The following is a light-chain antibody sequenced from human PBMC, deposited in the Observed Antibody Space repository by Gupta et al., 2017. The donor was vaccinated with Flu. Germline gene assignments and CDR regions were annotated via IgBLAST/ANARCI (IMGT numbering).Light chain of an antibody. CDR1: SSNIGAGYD. V-gene: IGLV1-40*01. CDR2: GNS. CDR3: QSYDSSHVV. J-gene: IGLJ2*01. Sequence: QSVLTQPPSVSGDPGLRVPISCPGSSSNIGAGYDVHWYQQLPGTAPKLLIYGNSKRPSGVPDRFSGSKSGTAAARAIPGLQAEEEADYYCQSYDSSHVVFGGGTKLTVL.